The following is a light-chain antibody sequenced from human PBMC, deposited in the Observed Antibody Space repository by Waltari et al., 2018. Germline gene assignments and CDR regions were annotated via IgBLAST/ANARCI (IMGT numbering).Light chain of an antibody. CDR2: LGS. V-gene: IGKV2-28*01. Sequence: DIVMTQSPLSLPVTPGEPASISCRSSQSLLHSNGYNYLDWYLQKPGQSPQLLMYLGSSRASGVPDRFSGSGSGTDFTLKISRVEADDVGVYYCMQALQSPRTFGQGTKVEIK. CDR3: MQALQSPRT. J-gene: IGKJ1*01. CDR1: QSLLHSNGYNY.